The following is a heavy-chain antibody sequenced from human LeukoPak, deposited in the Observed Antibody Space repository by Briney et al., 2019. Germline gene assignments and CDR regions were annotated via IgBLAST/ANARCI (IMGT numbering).Heavy chain of an antibody. V-gene: IGHV3-23*01. CDR1: GFTFSSYA. D-gene: IGHD3-3*01. J-gene: IGHJ4*02. CDR2: ITGSGHTT. Sequence: GGSLRLSCAASGFTFSSYAMSWVRQAPGKGLEWVSGITGSGHTTYYADSVKGRFTISRDNSKDTLYLQMNSLKAEDTAVYYCAREAYYDFWSGPDYWGQGTLVTVSS. CDR3: AREAYYDFWSGPDY.